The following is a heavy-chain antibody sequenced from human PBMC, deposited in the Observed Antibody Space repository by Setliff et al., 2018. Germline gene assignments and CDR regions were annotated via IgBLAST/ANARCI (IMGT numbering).Heavy chain of an antibody. CDR1: GYRFTSYW. J-gene: IGHJ4*02. CDR2: IFPVDSDT. D-gene: IGHD6-6*01. CDR3: ARDSGSPLDY. Sequence: PGESLKISCQGSGYRFTSYWIGWVRQMPGKGLEWMGIIFPVDSDTRYSPSFQGQVTISADKSISTAYLQWSSLKASDTAMYYCARDSGSPLDYWGQGTLVTVSS. V-gene: IGHV5-51*01.